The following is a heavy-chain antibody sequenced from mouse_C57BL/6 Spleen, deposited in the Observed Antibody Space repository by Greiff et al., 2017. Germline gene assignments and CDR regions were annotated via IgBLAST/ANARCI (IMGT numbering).Heavy chain of an antibody. CDR2: IVPANGNT. CDR3: ARYYSIYEGWFAY. Sequence: VQLQQSVAELVRPGASVKLSCTASGFNIKNTYMYWVKQRPEQGLEWIGRIVPANGNTKYAPKFQGKATISADTSSNTAYLQLSSLTSEDTAIYYCARYYSIYEGWFAYWGQGTLVTVSA. V-gene: IGHV14-3*01. J-gene: IGHJ3*01. D-gene: IGHD2-5*01. CDR1: GFNIKNTY.